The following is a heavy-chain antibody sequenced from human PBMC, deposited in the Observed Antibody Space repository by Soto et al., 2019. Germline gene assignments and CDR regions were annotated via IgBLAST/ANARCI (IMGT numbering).Heavy chain of an antibody. J-gene: IGHJ4*02. CDR3: ARFQGYSSSWFHY. CDR1: GGTFGSHG. CDR2: IIPLFRTA. D-gene: IGHD6-13*01. V-gene: IGHV1-69*01. Sequence: QVQLVQSGAEVKKPGSSVKVSCKAPGGTFGSHGISWVRQAPGQGLEWVGGIIPLFRTANHAPKFQGRVTITADESTRTAYMELSSLTSDDTAVYYCARFQGYSSSWFHYWGQGTLVTVSS.